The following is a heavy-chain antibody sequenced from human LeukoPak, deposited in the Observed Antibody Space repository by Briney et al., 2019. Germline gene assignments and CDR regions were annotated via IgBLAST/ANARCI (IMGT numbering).Heavy chain of an antibody. D-gene: IGHD3-3*01. CDR2: IYYSGST. Sequence: SETLSLTCTVSGGSISSSSYYWSWIRQPPGKGLEWIGYIYYSGSTNYNPSLKSRVTISVDTSKNQFSLKLSSVTAADTAVYYCARLYYDFWSGYYLHGWFDPWGQGTLVTVSS. CDR1: GGSISSSSYY. J-gene: IGHJ5*02. CDR3: ARLYYDFWSGYYLHGWFDP. V-gene: IGHV4-61*01.